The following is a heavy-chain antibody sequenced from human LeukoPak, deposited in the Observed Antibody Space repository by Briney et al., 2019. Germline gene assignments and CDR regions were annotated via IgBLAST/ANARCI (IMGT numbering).Heavy chain of an antibody. D-gene: IGHD6-19*01. J-gene: IGHJ4*02. CDR2: IYVGDSDT. CDR3: ARFGSSGWFVDFDY. Sequence: GESLKISCKGSGYSFTNYWIGWVRQTPGKGLDWMGIIYVGDSDTRNSPSFQGQVTISADKSISTAYLQWSSLKASDTAMYYCARFGSSGWFVDFDYWGQGTLVTVSS. V-gene: IGHV5-51*01. CDR1: GYSFTNYW.